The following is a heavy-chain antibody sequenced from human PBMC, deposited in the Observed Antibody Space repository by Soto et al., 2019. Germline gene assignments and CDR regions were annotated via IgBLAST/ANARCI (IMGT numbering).Heavy chain of an antibody. CDR1: GYTFTSYS. Sequence: QVQLVQSGAEVKKPGASVKVSCKASGYTFTSYSISWVRQAPGQGLEWMGWINVFNGNTKYAQKFQGRVTMTTDTSTSTGYMELRSLTSDDTAVYYCASDGVAVTTGISGYWGQGTLVTVSS. CDR3: ASDGVAVTTGISGY. V-gene: IGHV1-18*01. J-gene: IGHJ4*02. D-gene: IGHD4-4*01. CDR2: INVFNGNT.